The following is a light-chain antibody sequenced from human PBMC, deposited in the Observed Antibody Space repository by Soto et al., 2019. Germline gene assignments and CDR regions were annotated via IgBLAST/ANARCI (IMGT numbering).Light chain of an antibody. CDR3: QQYYSNVPIT. V-gene: IGKV1-8*01. CDR1: QSISTY. J-gene: IGKJ5*01. Sequence: AIRMTQSPSSLSAATGDRVTITCRASQSISTYLAWYQQKPGKAPKLLIYGASTLQSGVPSRFSGSGSGTDFTLTISCLQSEDFATYYWQQYYSNVPITFGQGTRLEIK. CDR2: GAS.